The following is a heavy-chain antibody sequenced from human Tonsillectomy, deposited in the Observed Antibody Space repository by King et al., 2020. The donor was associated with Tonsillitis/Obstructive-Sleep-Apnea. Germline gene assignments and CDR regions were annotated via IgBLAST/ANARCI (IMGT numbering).Heavy chain of an antibody. CDR1: GDSVSSGTYY. D-gene: IGHD1-26*01. Sequence: VQLQESGPGLVKPSETLSLTCTVSGDSVSSGTYYWTWIRQPPGKGLEWIGYIYYSGSTSYNPSLKSGVTISLDTSNNQFSLKLSSVTAADTAVYYCARAWGSAYYVVSNWGQGTMVTVSS. J-gene: IGHJ3*01. CDR3: ARAWGSAYYVVSN. V-gene: IGHV4-61*01. CDR2: IYYSGST.